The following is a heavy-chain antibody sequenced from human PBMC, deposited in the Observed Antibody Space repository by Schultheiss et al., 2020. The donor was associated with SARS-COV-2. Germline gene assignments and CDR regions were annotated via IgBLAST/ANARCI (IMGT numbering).Heavy chain of an antibody. V-gene: IGHV2-70*01. CDR3: ARTYYGDPYNWFDP. Sequence: QTLSLTCTFSGFSLSTSGMCVSWIRQPPGKALEWLALIDWDDDKYYSTSLKTRLTISKDTSKNQVVLTMTNMDPVDTATYYCARTYYGDPYNWFDPWGQGTLVTVSS. CDR2: IDWDDDK. J-gene: IGHJ5*02. D-gene: IGHD4-17*01. CDR1: GFSLSTSGMC.